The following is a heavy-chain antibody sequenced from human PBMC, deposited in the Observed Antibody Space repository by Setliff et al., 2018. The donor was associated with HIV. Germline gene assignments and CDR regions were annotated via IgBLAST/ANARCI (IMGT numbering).Heavy chain of an antibody. CDR1: GYTFTSYH. J-gene: IGHJ3*01. CDR2: ISGYNGNT. Sequence: ASVKVSCKTSGYTFTSYHLHWLRQAPGQGLEWMGWISGYNGNTKYVQNLQGRVTMSTDTSTSTVYMELRSLRSDDTAVYYCARVPYRSAWFSGGHDAFDVWGQGTMVTVSS. D-gene: IGHD6-19*01. V-gene: IGHV1-18*01. CDR3: ARVPYRSAWFSGGHDAFDV.